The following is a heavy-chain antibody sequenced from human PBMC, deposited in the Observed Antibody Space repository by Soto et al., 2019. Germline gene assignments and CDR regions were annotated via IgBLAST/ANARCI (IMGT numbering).Heavy chain of an antibody. CDR2: IWYDGTSK. V-gene: IGHV3-33*08. CDR3: ARDEGVVIIKDH. D-gene: IGHD6-6*01. CDR1: GFTFRNHA. J-gene: IGHJ4*02. Sequence: QVQRVESGGGVVQPGRSLRLSCAASGFTFRNHAMHWVRQAPGKGLEWGGLIWYDGTSKYYEDSVKGRFTISRDNSKNTLYLEMNSLRVEDTAIYYCARDEGVVIIKDHWGQGTLVTVSS.